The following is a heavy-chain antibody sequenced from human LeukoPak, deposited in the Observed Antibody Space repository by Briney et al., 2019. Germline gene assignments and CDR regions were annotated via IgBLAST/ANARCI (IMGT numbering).Heavy chain of an antibody. Sequence: SETLSLTCTVSGGSITNSDYFWGWIRQAPGKGLEWIGYIHYSGTTKYNPSLKSRVTISVDTSKNQFSLKLSSVTAADTALYYCGRYQFPDYWGQGTPVTVSS. CDR3: GRYQFPDY. J-gene: IGHJ4*02. CDR1: GGSITNSDYF. V-gene: IGHV4-61*05. CDR2: IHYSGTT.